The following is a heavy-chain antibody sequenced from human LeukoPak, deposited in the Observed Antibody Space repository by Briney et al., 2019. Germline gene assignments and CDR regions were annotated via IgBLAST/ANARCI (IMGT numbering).Heavy chain of an antibody. V-gene: IGHV1-69*01. D-gene: IGHD6-19*01. CDR3: ARASSESSGWYL. J-gene: IGHJ4*02. CDR2: IIPIFGTA. Sequence: ASVKVSCKASGGTFSSYAISWVRQAPGQGLEWMGGIIPIFGTANYAQRFQGRVTITADESTSTAYMELSSLRSEDTAVYYCARASSESSGWYLWGQGTLVTVSS. CDR1: GGTFSSYA.